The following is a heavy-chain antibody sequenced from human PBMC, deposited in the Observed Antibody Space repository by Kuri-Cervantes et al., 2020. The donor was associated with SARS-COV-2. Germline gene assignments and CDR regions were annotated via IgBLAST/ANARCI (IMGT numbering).Heavy chain of an antibody. D-gene: IGHD2-15*01. Sequence: SVKVSCKASGGTFSSYAISWVRQAPGQGLEWMGGIIPIFGTANYAQKFQGRVTITADKSTSTAYMELSSLRSEDTAVYYCARVYPSGGSCYDYWGQGNPGHRLL. J-gene: IGHJ4*02. CDR2: IIPIFGTA. CDR1: GGTFSSYA. CDR3: ARVYPSGGSCYDY. V-gene: IGHV1-69*06.